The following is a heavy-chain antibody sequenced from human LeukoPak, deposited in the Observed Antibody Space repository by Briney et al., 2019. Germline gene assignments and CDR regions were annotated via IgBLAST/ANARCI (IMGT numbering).Heavy chain of an antibody. J-gene: IGHJ3*02. Sequence: ASVKVSCKASGYTFTGYYMHWVRQAPGQGLEWMGRINPNSGGTNYAQKFQGGVTMTRDTSISTAYMELSRLRSDDTAVYYCAREMYDSSGGAFDIWGQGTMVTVSS. V-gene: IGHV1-2*06. CDR3: AREMYDSSGGAFDI. CDR1: GYTFTGYY. CDR2: INPNSGGT. D-gene: IGHD3-22*01.